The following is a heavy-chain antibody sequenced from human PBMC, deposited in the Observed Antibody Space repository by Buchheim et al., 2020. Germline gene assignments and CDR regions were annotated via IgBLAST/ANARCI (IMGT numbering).Heavy chain of an antibody. CDR2: LTGSSGDT. CDR1: GFTFSNYV. J-gene: IGHJ4*02. CDR3: VKGSSSSRPYYFDY. D-gene: IGHD6-6*01. V-gene: IGHV3-23*01. Sequence: EVQLLESGGALVQPGGSLRLSCAASGFTFSNYVMSWVRQAPGKGLEWISALTGSSGDTYSADSVKGRFTISRDNSENTLYLQMNRLRADDAAIYYCVKGSSSSRPYYFDYWGQGTL.